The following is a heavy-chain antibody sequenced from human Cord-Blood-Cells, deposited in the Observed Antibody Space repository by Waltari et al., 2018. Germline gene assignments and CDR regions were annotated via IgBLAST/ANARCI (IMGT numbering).Heavy chain of an antibody. CDR3: AKDPDYDILTGYYWFDP. D-gene: IGHD3-9*01. J-gene: IGHJ5*02. CDR1: GVTFSSHA. V-gene: IGHV3-23*04. Sequence: EVQLVESGGGLVQPGGSLSLSCEASGVTFSSHAMSSVSQAPGKGLEWVSALSGSGGITYYADSVKGLFTISRDNSKNTLYLQMNSLRADDTAVYYCAKDPDYDILTGYYWFDPWGQGTLVTVSS. CDR2: LSGSGGIT.